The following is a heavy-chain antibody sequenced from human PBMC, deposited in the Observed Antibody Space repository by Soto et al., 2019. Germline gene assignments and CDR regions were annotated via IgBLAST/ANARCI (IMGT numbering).Heavy chain of an antibody. D-gene: IGHD1-26*01. V-gene: IGHV3-73*01. CDR3: STKVDSATSRPSNFYGMAV. CDR2: IRSKANSYAT. J-gene: IGHJ6*02. Sequence: PGGSXRLSCASSGFTFSDSAIRWVRQASGKGLEWVGRIRSKANSYATEYAESMKGRLTISRDDSNNTAYLQLNSLKSGDTAVYFCSTKVDSATSRPSNFYGMAVWGHGTTVTVSS. CDR1: GFTFSDSA.